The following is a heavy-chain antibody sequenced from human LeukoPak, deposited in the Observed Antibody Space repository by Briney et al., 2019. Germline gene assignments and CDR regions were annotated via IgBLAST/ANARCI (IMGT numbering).Heavy chain of an antibody. J-gene: IGHJ4*02. Sequence: SETLSLTCTVSGGSISSSSYYWGWIRQPPGKGLEWTGSIYYSGSTYYNPSLKSRVTISVDTSKNQFSLKLSSVTAADTAVYYCARYGPRLGFDYWGQGTLVTVSS. CDR3: ARYGPRLGFDY. D-gene: IGHD3-16*01. CDR1: GGSISSSSYY. V-gene: IGHV4-39*07. CDR2: IYYSGST.